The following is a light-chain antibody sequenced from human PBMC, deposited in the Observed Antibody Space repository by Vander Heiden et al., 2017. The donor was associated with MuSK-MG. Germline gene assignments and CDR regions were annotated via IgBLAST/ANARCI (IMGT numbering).Light chain of an antibody. CDR1: QSVSTN. CDR2: GAS. J-gene: IGKJ5*01. Sequence: IVMTQSPATLSVSPGERATLSCRASQSVSTNLAWYQQKPGQAPRLLIYGASTRATGIPARFSGSGSGTEFTLTISRLQSEDFAVYSCQQYNNWAPLTFGQGTRLEIK. CDR3: QQYNNWAPLT. V-gene: IGKV3-15*01.